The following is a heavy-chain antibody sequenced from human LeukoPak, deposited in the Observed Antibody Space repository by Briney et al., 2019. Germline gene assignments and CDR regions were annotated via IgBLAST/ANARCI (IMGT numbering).Heavy chain of an antibody. V-gene: IGHV1-18*04. CDR3: ARDLSGSLNLNDY. D-gene: IGHD1-26*01. J-gene: IGHJ4*02. CDR1: GYTFTGHY. CDR2: ISGYNGKT. Sequence: ASVKVSCKASGYTFTGHYIHWVRQAPGQGLEWMGWISGYNGKTYYARQLQARVTMTTDTSTTTAYMELRSLRSDDTAVYYCARDLSGSLNLNDYWGQGTLVTVSS.